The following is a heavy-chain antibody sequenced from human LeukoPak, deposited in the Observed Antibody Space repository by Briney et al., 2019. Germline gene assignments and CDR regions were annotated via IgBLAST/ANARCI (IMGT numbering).Heavy chain of an antibody. J-gene: IGHJ4*02. D-gene: IGHD6-19*01. Sequence: GGSLRLSCAASGFTFSSYSMNWVRQAPGKGLEWVSSISSSSSYIYYADSVKGRFTISRDNAKNSLYLQMNSLRAEDTAVYYCARGPQWLVRGYDYWGQGTLVIVSS. V-gene: IGHV3-21*01. CDR2: ISSSSSYI. CDR1: GFTFSSYS. CDR3: ARGPQWLVRGYDY.